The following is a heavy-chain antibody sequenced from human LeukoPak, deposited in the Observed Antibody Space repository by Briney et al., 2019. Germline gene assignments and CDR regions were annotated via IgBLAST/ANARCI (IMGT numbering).Heavy chain of an antibody. V-gene: IGHV3-7*01. CDR2: IKQDGSET. J-gene: IGHJ4*02. D-gene: IGHD2-2*02. CDR3: AKYTGYYFDY. Sequence: GGSLRLSCAASGFTFSSNWMSWVRQAPGKGLEWLAKIKQDGSETCHMDSVKSRFTISRDDAKNSLYLQMNSLRAEDTAVYYCAKYTGYYFDYWGQGILVTVPS. CDR1: GFTFSSNW.